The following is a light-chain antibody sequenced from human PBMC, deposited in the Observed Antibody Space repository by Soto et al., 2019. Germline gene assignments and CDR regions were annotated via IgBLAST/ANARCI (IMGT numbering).Light chain of an antibody. CDR2: DTT. Sequence: QAVVTQEPSLTVSPGGTVTLTCGSSTGAVTNGHYPYWFQQKPGQAPRTLIYDTTNRHSWTPARFSGSLLWGKAALTLSGAQPEDEADYYCLLSYNGPYVFGTGTKVTVL. J-gene: IGLJ1*01. CDR3: LLSYNGPYV. CDR1: TGAVTNGHY. V-gene: IGLV7-46*01.